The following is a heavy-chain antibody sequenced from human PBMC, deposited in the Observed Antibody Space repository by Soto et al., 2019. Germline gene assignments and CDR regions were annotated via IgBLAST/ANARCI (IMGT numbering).Heavy chain of an antibody. V-gene: IGHV1-69*06. CDR2: IIPIFSTT. D-gene: IGHD5-12*01. CDR1: GGTFSNYA. CDR3: ARLAQKGGFAGYDGAYGMDV. J-gene: IGHJ6*02. Sequence: QVQLVQSGSEVRKPGSSVKVSCKASGGTFSNYAINWVRQAPGQGLEWMGGIIPIFSTTDYAQKFQGRATIIADNSSSTVYMELSSLGSEDTAVYYCARLAQKGGFAGYDGAYGMDVWGQGTTVTVSS.